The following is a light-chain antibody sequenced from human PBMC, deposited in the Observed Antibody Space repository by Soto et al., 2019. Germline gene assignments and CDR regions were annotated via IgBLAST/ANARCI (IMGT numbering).Light chain of an antibody. J-gene: IGLJ2*01. CDR1: TSDVGNYNY. CDR3: SSYTSSTTSVV. V-gene: IGLV2-14*01. CDR2: DVT. Sequence: QPASVSASPGQSITISCAGTTSDVGNYNYVSWYQQHPGKAPKLMIYDVTNRPSGVSNRFSGSKSGNTASLTISGLQAEDEADYYCSSYTSSTTSVVFGGGTKVTVL.